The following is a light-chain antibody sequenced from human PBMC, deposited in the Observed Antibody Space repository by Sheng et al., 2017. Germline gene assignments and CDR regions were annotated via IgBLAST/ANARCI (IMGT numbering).Light chain of an antibody. J-gene: IGKJ4*01. CDR1: QSILHNSENKNY. CDR3: QQLYRTPLT. Sequence: DIMMTQSPDSLAVSLGERATINCKSSQSILHNSENKNYLAWYQQKPGQSPKLLIYWASTRIRVPSTDFSGERVVDETSTLTTQQPRRLKNVAVYYCQQLYRTPLTSVGGTERWRSN. CDR2: WAS. V-gene: IGKV4-1*01.